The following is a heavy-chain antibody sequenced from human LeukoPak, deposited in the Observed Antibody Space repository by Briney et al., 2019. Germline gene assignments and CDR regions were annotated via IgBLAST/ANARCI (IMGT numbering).Heavy chain of an antibody. CDR2: IKQDGSEK. V-gene: IGHV3-7*04. CDR3: ARATTVTTSPSGYFDY. CDR1: GFTFSSYW. J-gene: IGHJ4*02. Sequence: RGSLRLSCAASGFTFSSYWMSWVRQAPGKGLEWVANIKQDGSEKYYVDSVKGRFTISRDNAKNSLYLQMNSLRAEDTAVYYCARATTVTTSPSGYFDYWGQGTLVTVSS. D-gene: IGHD4-17*01.